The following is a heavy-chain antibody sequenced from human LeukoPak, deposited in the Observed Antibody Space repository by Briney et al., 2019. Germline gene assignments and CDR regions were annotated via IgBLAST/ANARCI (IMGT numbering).Heavy chain of an antibody. CDR1: GYTFTRYY. CDR2: IDPTGGRT. J-gene: IGHJ3*02. D-gene: IGHD6-19*01. V-gene: IGHV1-46*01. Sequence: GASVKVSCKASGYTFTRYYIHWVRQAPGQGLEWMGIIDPTGGRTSYVQRFQGRVTMTRDMSTSTVFMELNSLRSDDTALYYCAREKMGAKESAGAFDIWGQGTTVTVSS. CDR3: AREKMGAKESAGAFDI.